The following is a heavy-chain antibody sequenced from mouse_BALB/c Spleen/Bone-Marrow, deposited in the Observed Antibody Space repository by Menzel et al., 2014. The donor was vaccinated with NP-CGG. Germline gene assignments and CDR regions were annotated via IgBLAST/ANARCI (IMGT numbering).Heavy chain of an antibody. CDR1: GFNIKDTY. D-gene: IGHD1-1*01. V-gene: IGHV14-3*02. CDR3: ARYYYGSSYAMDY. J-gene: IGHJ4*01. Sequence: VQLQQSGAELVKPGASVKLSCTASGFNIKDTYMNWVKQRPEQGLEWIGRIDPANGNTKYDPKFQGKATITADTSSNTAYLQLSSLTSEDTAVYYCARYYYGSSYAMDYWGQGTSVTVSS. CDR2: IDPANGNT.